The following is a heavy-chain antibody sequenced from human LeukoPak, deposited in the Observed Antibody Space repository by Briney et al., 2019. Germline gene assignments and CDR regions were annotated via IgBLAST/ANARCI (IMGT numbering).Heavy chain of an antibody. CDR1: GFTFGDYA. D-gene: IGHD6-13*01. CDR2: IRSKAYGGTT. J-gene: IGHJ6*02. V-gene: IGHV3-49*03. Sequence: GGSLRHSCTASGFTFGDYAMSWFRLAPGKGLEWVGFIRSKAYGGTTEYAASVKGRFTISRDDSKSIAYLQMNSLKTADTAVYYCTRDQGIAAATTADYYGMDVWGQGTTVTVSS. CDR3: TRDQGIAAATTADYYGMDV.